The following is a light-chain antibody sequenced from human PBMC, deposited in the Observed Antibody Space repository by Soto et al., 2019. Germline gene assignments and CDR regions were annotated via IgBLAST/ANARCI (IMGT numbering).Light chain of an antibody. CDR3: QQYNSYPLT. V-gene: IGKV1-16*02. J-gene: IGKJ3*01. Sequence: DIQMTQSPYSLSASVGDRVTITCRASQGISKSLAWFQQKPGKARKSLIRSASTLQSGVPSKFSGSGSGTDFTLTISSLQPEDFATYYCQQYNSYPLTFGPGTKVDIK. CDR1: QGISKS. CDR2: SAS.